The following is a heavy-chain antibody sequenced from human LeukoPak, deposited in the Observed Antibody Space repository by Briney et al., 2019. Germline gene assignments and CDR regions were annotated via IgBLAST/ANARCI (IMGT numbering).Heavy chain of an antibody. D-gene: IGHD1-1*01. Sequence: GGSLRLSCAASGFTFSAYRMNWIRQAPGKGLEWVSSISSSSSEVYYADSVRGRFTISRDAGENSLYLQVNNLRAEDTAVYYCARGGGANNWDYYFDYWGRGTLVTVSS. CDR1: GFTFSAYR. V-gene: IGHV3-21*06. CDR3: ARGGGANNWDYYFDY. CDR2: ISSSSSEV. J-gene: IGHJ4*02.